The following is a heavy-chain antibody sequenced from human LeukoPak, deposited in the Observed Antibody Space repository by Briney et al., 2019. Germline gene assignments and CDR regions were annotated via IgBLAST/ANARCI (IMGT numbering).Heavy chain of an antibody. D-gene: IGHD5-24*01. CDR1: GLVNSYW. V-gene: IGHV3-74*03. CDR3: AKDSSGGWLRSYYFDS. CDR2: VKSDGSDT. J-gene: IGHJ4*02. Sequence: GGSLRLSCAASGLVNSYWMHWVRQVPGKGLVWISGVKSDGSDTTYADSVKGRFTISRDNAKNTLFLQMNSLRVEDTAVYYCAKDSSGGWLRSYYFDSWGQGTLVTVSS.